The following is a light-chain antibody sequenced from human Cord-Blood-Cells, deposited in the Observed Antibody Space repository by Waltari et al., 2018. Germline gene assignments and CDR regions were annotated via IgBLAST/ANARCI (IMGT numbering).Light chain of an antibody. CDR3: SSYTSSSTYV. CDR2: DVS. Sequence: QSALTQPASVSGSPGQSITISCTGTSSDVGGYNYVSWYQQHPGKAPKLMIYDVSKRPSGVSNRFSGSKSGNTASLTISVLPAEDEADYYCSSYTSSSTYVFGTGTKVTVL. V-gene: IGLV2-14*01. CDR1: SSDVGGYNY. J-gene: IGLJ1*01.